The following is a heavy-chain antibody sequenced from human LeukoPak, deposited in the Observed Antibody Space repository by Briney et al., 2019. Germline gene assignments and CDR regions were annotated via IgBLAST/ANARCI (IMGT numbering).Heavy chain of an antibody. CDR1: GGSFTNYY. Sequence: SETLSLICTVSGGSFTNYYWSWLRQPPGKGLEWIGYVYYSGSTNYNPSLKSRVTISVDTSKNQFSLNLTSVTAGDTAVYYCARVGCSSANCPRRNAFDIWGQGTMVTVSS. J-gene: IGHJ3*02. D-gene: IGHD2-2*01. CDR2: VYYSGST. CDR3: ARVGCSSANCPRRNAFDI. V-gene: IGHV4-59*01.